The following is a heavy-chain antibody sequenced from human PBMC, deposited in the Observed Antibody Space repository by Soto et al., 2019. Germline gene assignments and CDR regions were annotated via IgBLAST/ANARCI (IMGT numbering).Heavy chain of an antibody. Sequence: RLSCAASGFTFNNYDMSWVRQAPGKGLEWVSSISGSGGTTYYADSVKGQFTISRDNSKNMLYLQMNSLRAEDTAVYYCARGWRGAAAKIFDDWGQGTLVAVS. V-gene: IGHV3-23*01. CDR1: GFTFNNYD. CDR3: ARGWRGAAAKIFDD. J-gene: IGHJ4*02. D-gene: IGHD6-13*01. CDR2: ISGSGGTT.